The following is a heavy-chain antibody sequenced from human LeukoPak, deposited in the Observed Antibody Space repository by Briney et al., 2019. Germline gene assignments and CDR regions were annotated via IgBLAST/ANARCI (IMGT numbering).Heavy chain of an antibody. CDR3: ARGGLVPAVLSYYYYMDV. V-gene: IGHV3-21*01. CDR2: ISSSSSYI. CDR1: GFTFSSYS. D-gene: IGHD2-2*01. Sequence: GGSLRLSCAASGFTFSSYSMNWVRQAPWKGLEWVSSISSSSSYIYYADSVKGRFTISRDNAKNSLYLQMNSLRAEDTAVYYCARGGLVPAVLSYYYYMDVWGKGTTVTVSS. J-gene: IGHJ6*03.